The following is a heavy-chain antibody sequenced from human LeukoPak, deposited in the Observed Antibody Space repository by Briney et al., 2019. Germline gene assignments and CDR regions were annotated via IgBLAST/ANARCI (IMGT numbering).Heavy chain of an antibody. D-gene: IGHD2-15*01. CDR1: GFPFSNYA. V-gene: IGHV3-7*01. CDR3: ARDGGLHTNFDY. J-gene: IGHJ4*02. CDR2: TKPDGTAE. Sequence: GGSLRLSCAASGFPFSNYAMSWVRQAPGKGLEWVANTKPDGTAEYYADSVRGRFTTSRDNANNFLYLQMNSLRGEDTAVYYCARDGGLHTNFDYWGQGTLVTVSS.